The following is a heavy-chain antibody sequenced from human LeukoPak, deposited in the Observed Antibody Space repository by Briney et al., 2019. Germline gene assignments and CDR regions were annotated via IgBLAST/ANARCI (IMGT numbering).Heavy chain of an antibody. V-gene: IGHV1-69*05. Sequence: VASVKVSCKASGGTFSSYAISWVRQAPGQGLEWMGGIIPIFGTANYAQKFQGRVTITTDESTSTAYMELSSLRSEDTAVYYCARGTASGSDQDAFDIWGQGTMVTVSS. D-gene: IGHD1-26*01. J-gene: IGHJ3*02. CDR2: IIPIFGTA. CDR1: GGTFSSYA. CDR3: ARGTASGSDQDAFDI.